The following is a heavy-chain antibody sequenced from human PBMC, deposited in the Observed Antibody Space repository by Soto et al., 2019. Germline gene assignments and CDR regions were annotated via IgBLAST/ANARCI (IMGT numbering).Heavy chain of an antibody. CDR1: GFSLSNARTG. CDR3: ARIVFNYDYVWGSFYH. D-gene: IGHD3-16*01. CDR2: IFSNDEK. V-gene: IGHV2-26*01. Sequence: GSGPTLVNPTDTHTLTCTVSGFSLSNARTGVSWIRQPPGKGLEWLAHIFSNDEKYYSTSLKSRLTISKDTSNSQFVLTMTNMDAVDTATYYCARIVFNYDYVWGSFYHWGQGTLVTVSS. J-gene: IGHJ5*02.